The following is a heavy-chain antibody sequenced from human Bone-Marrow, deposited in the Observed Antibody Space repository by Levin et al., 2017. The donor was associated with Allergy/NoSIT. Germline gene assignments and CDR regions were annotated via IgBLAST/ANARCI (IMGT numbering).Heavy chain of an antibody. J-gene: IGHJ5*02. CDR3: ARHPRVAASGNYRFDL. V-gene: IGHV1-2*02. CDR1: GYTFTGYS. CDR2: INPNTGGP. Sequence: ASVKVSCKASGYTFTGYSIHWVRQAPGQGLEWMGWINPNTGGPNYGQKFQGRVTMTRDTSISTAYMQLSRLTSDDTAFYYCARHPRVAASGNYRFDLWGQGTLVTVSS. D-gene: IGHD6-13*01.